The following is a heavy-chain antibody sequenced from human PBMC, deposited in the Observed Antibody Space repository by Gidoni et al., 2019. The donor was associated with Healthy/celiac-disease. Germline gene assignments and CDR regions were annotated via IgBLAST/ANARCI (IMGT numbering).Heavy chain of an antibody. Sequence: EVQLVESGGGLVKPGGSLRLSCAASGFTFSSYSMNWVRQAPGKGLEWVSSISSSSSYIYYADSVKGRFTISRDNAKNSLYLQMNSLRAEDTAVYYCARDYYYDSSGYYLDAFEIWGQGTMVTVSS. V-gene: IGHV3-21*01. CDR1: GFTFSSYS. D-gene: IGHD3-22*01. CDR3: ARDYYYDSSGYYLDAFEI. CDR2: ISSSSSYI. J-gene: IGHJ3*02.